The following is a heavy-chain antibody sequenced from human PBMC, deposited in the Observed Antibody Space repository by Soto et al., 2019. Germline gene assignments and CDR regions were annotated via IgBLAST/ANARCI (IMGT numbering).Heavy chain of an antibody. D-gene: IGHD1-1*01. CDR2: ISSDGNVA. CDR1: GFTFSNYG. J-gene: IGHJ4*02. V-gene: IGHV3-30*18. Sequence: QVQLVESGGGVVQPGRSLRLSCAASGFTFSNYGMHWVRQAPGKGLEWVIVISSDGNVAYYADPVKGRFTISRDNSKNTLYLQMTSLRTEDTAMYYCAKERPITNWYFDYWGQGTLVTVSS. CDR3: AKERPITNWYFDY.